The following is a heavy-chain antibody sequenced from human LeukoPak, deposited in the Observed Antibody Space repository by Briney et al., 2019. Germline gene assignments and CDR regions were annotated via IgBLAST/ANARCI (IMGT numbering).Heavy chain of an antibody. D-gene: IGHD2-2*01. J-gene: IGHJ3*02. CDR1: GGSFSGYY. CDR3: ARRYCSSTSCYVRRENAFDI. CDR2: INHSGST. Sequence: SETLSLTCAVYGGSFSGYYWSWVRQPPGKGLEWIGEINHSGSTNYNPSLKCRVTISVDTSKNQFSLKLSSVTAADTAVYYCARRYCSSTSCYVRRENAFDIWGQGTMVTVSS. V-gene: IGHV4-34*01.